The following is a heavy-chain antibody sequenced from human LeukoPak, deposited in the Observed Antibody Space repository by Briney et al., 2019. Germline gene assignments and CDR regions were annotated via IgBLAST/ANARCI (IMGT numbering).Heavy chain of an antibody. Sequence: PSETLSLTCTVSGGSISSYYWSWIRQPPGKGLEWIGYIYYSGSTNYNPSLKSRVTISVDTSKNQFSLKLSSVTAADTAVYYCARFAFSSLRLDYWGQGALVIVSS. J-gene: IGHJ4*02. CDR3: ARFAFSSLRLDY. CDR2: IYYSGST. V-gene: IGHV4-59*08. CDR1: GGSISSYY. D-gene: IGHD3-16*01.